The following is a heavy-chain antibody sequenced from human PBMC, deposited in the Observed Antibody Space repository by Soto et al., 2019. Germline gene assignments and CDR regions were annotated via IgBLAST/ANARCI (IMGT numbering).Heavy chain of an antibody. V-gene: IGHV4-4*02. Sequence: QMQLEESGPGLVKPSGTLSLTCAVSGGSISTDNWWSWVRQPPGKGLEWVGEINHSGSTHSNPSLKSRLTISIDKSKDQFSLDVRSVTAADTAIYYCARGGRWLFDYWGQGTLVTVSS. CDR3: ARGGRWLFDY. CDR2: INHSGST. J-gene: IGHJ4*02. D-gene: IGHD5-12*01. CDR1: GGSISTDNW.